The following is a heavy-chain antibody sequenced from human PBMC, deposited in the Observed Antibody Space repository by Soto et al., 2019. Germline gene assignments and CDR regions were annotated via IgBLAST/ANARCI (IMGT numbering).Heavy chain of an antibody. J-gene: IGHJ5*02. Sequence: ASVKVSCKASGYTFTSYGISWVRQAPGQGLEWMGWISAYNGNTNYAQKLQGRVTMTTDTSTSTAYMELRSLRSDDTAVYYCARGGPQGIVLVPAAIEDWFDPWGQGTLVTVSS. D-gene: IGHD2-2*01. CDR1: GYTFTSYG. CDR2: ISAYNGNT. V-gene: IGHV1-18*01. CDR3: ARGGPQGIVLVPAAIEDWFDP.